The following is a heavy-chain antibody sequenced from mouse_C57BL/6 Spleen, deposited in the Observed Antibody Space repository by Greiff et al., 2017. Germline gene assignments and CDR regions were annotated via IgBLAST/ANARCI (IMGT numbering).Heavy chain of an antibody. Sequence: VQLQQSGPELVKPGDSVKISCKASGYSFTGYFMNWVMQSHGKSLEWIGRINPYNGDTFYNQKFKGKATLTVDKSSSTAHMELRSLTSEDSAVYYCARSGGYGSSYRAMDYWGQGTSVTVSS. CDR1: GYSFTGYF. D-gene: IGHD1-1*01. CDR3: ARSGGYGSSYRAMDY. J-gene: IGHJ4*01. V-gene: IGHV1-20*01. CDR2: INPYNGDT.